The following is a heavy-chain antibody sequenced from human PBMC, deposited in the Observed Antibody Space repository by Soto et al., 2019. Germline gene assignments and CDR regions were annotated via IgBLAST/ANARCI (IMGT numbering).Heavy chain of an antibody. V-gene: IGHV1-2*02. CDR3: ARDRSCSSTSCYVRFDP. CDR2: INPNSGGT. Sequence: ASVKVSCKASGHTFTGYYMHWVRQAPGQGLEWMGWINPNSGGTNYAQKFQGRVTMTRDTSISTAYMELSRLRSDDTAVYYCARDRSCSSTSCYVRFDPWGQGTLVTVSS. J-gene: IGHJ5*02. CDR1: GHTFTGYY. D-gene: IGHD2-2*01.